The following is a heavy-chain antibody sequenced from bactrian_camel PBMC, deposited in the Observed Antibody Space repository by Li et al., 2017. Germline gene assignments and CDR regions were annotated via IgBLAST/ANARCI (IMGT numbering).Heavy chain of an antibody. CDR1: ALLRGDYC. Sequence: HVQLVESGGGSVQAGGSLRLSRATSALLRGDYCVGWLRQAPGKEREGVAAITPGNTYTYYADSVKDRFTITRVTSSANDTLYLQMNSLKPEDTAMYYCTAATAERGLLFRLLGPIPERLWGQGTQVTVS. CDR3: TAATAERGLLFRLLGPIPERL. J-gene: IGHJ4*01. CDR2: ITPGNTYT. D-gene: IGHD3*01. V-gene: IGHV3S1*01.